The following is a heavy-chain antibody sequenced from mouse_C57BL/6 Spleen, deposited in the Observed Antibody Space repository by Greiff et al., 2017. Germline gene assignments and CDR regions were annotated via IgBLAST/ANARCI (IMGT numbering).Heavy chain of an antibody. CDR1: GYTFTNYW. J-gene: IGHJ2*01. Sequence: VQRVESGAELVRPGTSVKMSCKASGYTFTNYWIGWAKQRPGHGLEWIGDIYPGGGYTNYNEKFKGKATLTADKSSSTAYMQFSSLTSEDSAIYYCARSYGGDYFDYWGQGTTLTVSS. CDR3: ARSYGGDYFDY. D-gene: IGHD1-1*02. CDR2: IYPGGGYT. V-gene: IGHV1-63*01.